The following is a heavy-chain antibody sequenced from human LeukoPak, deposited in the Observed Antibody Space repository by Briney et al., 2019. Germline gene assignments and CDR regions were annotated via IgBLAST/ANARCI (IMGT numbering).Heavy chain of an antibody. CDR2: ISWDGHTT. J-gene: IGHJ4*02. Sequence: QPGRSLRLSCAASGFTFDDYAMHWVRQTPGKGLEWVSLISWDGHTTDYTDSVKGRFIISRDNSKNSLFLQMNSLTMEDTAFYYCAKDAMGVTEGFYFDSWGQGTLVPVSS. CDR1: GFTFDDYA. V-gene: IGHV3-43D*03. D-gene: IGHD1-14*01. CDR3: AKDAMGVTEGFYFDS.